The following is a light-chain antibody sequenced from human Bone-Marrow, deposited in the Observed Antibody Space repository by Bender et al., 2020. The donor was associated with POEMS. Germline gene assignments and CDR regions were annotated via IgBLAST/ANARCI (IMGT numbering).Light chain of an antibody. CDR3: QSSDSRGTYV. V-gene: IGLV3-25*03. J-gene: IGLJ1*01. CDR1: TLAKEF. Sequence: SYELTQPPSVSVSPGQTAKITCSGDTLAKEFAYWYQQKPGQAPVVLIYKDSQRPSGIPERFSGSSSGTTVTLTISGVQAEDEADYYCQSSDSRGTYVFGTGTKVTVL. CDR2: KDS.